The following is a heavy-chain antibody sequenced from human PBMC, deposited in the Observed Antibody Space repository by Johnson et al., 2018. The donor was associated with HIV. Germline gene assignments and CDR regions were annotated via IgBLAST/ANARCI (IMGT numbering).Heavy chain of an antibody. Sequence: VQLVESGGGVVQPGRSLRLSCAASGFTFSSYAMHWVRQAPGKGLEWVSVIYSGGTTYYADSVKGRFTISRVNSKNTLYLQMNSLRAEDTAVDYCARETRSAAAGHGAFDVWSQGTMVTVSS. D-gene: IGHD6-13*01. J-gene: IGHJ3*01. CDR3: ARETRSAAAGHGAFDV. CDR1: GFTFSSYA. CDR2: IYSGGTT. V-gene: IGHV3-66*01.